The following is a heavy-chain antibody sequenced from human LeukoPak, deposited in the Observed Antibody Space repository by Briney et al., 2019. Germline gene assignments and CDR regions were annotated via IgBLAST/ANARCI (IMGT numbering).Heavy chain of an antibody. CDR3: AGSSAYYPDAFDI. V-gene: IGHV3-53*01. J-gene: IGHJ3*02. D-gene: IGHD3-22*01. Sequence: PGGSLRLSCAASGFTVNRNYMSWVRQAPGKGLEWVSVIYSGGVTYYADSVKGRFTISRDNSKNTLYLQMNSPRADDTAVYYCAGSSAYYPDAFDIWGQGTMVSVSS. CDR2: IYSGGVT. CDR1: GFTVNRNY.